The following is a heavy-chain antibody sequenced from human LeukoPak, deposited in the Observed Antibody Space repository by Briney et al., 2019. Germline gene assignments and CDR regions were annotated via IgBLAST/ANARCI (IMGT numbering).Heavy chain of an antibody. CDR2: IGSSGSTI. Sequence: PGGSLRLSCAASGFTFSSYEMNWVRQAPGKGLEWVSYIGSSGSTIYYADSVKGRFTISRDNAKNSLYLQMNSLRAEDTAVYYCAREWGIAAALDYWGQGTLVTVSS. CDR3: AREWGIAAALDY. J-gene: IGHJ4*02. D-gene: IGHD6-13*01. CDR1: GFTFSSYE. V-gene: IGHV3-48*03.